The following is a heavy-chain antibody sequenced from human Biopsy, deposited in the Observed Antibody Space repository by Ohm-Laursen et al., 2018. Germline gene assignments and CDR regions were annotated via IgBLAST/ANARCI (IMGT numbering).Heavy chain of an antibody. Sequence: GASVNVSCEASAGPSSNYAFSSVRQAPGHGLEWVGRIVPILGHLNYAQRFQGRVSITADKSTTYVYMELSRLTSGDTAVYYCAADADGYYTEFDYWGPGTLVTVSS. V-gene: IGHV1-69*04. D-gene: IGHD3-3*01. CDR2: IVPILGHL. J-gene: IGHJ4*02. CDR1: AGPSSNYA. CDR3: AADADGYYTEFDY.